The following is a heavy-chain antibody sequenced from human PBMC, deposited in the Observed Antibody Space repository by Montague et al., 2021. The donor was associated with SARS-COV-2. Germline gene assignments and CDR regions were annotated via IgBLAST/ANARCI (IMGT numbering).Heavy chain of an antibody. CDR2: MSYSGTT. CDR1: GGTISSYY. CDR3: ARGRDQLGWFDP. D-gene: IGHD7-27*01. V-gene: IGHV4-59*01. J-gene: IGHJ5*02. Sequence: SETLSLTCTVSGGTISSYYWSWTRQPPGKGLDWIGYMSYSGTTNYNPSLRSRLTMSIDTSKDQLSLKLSSLTAADAAVYYCARGRDQLGWFDPWGQGTPVTVSS.